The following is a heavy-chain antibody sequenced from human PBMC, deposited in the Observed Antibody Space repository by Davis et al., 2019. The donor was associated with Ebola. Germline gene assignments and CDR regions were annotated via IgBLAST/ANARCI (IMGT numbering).Heavy chain of an antibody. CDR2: IRTSSCYI. D-gene: IGHD6-19*01. CDR3: SGDRLGPLYYYYGMDV. J-gene: IGHJ6*04. V-gene: IGHV3-21*01. Sequence: ESLKLSCAASGFTFSSYSMNSVRQAPGKGLEWVSSIRTSSCYIYYADSVKGRFTISRDNAKNSLYLQMNSLRAEDTAVYYCSGDRLGPLYYYYGMDVWGKGTTVTVSS. CDR1: GFTFSSYS.